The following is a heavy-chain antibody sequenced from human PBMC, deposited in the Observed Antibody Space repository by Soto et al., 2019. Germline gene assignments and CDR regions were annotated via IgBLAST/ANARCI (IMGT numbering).Heavy chain of an antibody. Sequence: GRSLRLSCAASGFRLDVYNMHCVRQAPGKGREWVSLITWNGANSYYADSVKGGFTISRDGTTKALSLQMTSLKREDTGLYFCARETLTFGSALDVWGQGTTVTVSS. D-gene: IGHD3-3*01. CDR2: ITWNGANS. CDR1: GFRLDVYN. J-gene: IGHJ6*02. V-gene: IGHV3-43*01. CDR3: ARETLTFGSALDV.